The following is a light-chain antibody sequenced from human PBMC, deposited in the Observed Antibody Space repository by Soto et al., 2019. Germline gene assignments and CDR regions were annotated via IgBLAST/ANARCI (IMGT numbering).Light chain of an antibody. CDR1: SSDVGSYNL. CDR3: CSYAGSWNWV. Sequence: QSALTQPASVSGSPGQSITISCTGTSSDVGSYNLVSWYQQHPGKAPKVMIYEGSKRPSGVSNRFSGSKSGNTASLTISGLQAEDEADYYCCSYAGSWNWVFGGGTKLTVL. J-gene: IGLJ3*02. V-gene: IGLV2-23*01. CDR2: EGS.